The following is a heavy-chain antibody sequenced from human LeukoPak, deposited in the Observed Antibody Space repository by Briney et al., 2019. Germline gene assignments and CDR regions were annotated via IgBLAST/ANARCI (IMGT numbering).Heavy chain of an antibody. Sequence: GGSLRLSCAASGFTFSSYAMTWVRQAPGKGPEWVSHISSGSVTIYYADSVKGRFTISRDNAKNSLYLQMNSLRAEDTAVYYCARVNYYDNSGYSYYWGQGTLVTVSS. CDR1: GFTFSSYA. V-gene: IGHV3-48*01. J-gene: IGHJ4*02. D-gene: IGHD3-22*01. CDR2: ISSGSVTI. CDR3: ARVNYYDNSGYSYY.